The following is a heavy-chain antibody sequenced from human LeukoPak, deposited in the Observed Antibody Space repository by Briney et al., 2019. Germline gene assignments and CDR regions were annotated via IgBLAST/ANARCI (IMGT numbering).Heavy chain of an antibody. CDR2: ISGGGGGT. J-gene: IGHJ4*02. CDR1: GITLSNYG. D-gene: IGHD3-10*01. Sequence: PGGSLRLSCVVSGITLSNYGMSWVRQAPGKGLEWVSGISGGGGGTNYADSVKGRFTVSGDNSRNTMYLQMNSLRAEDTAVYFCAKRGVEIRGLLVIGYHKETSYFDHWGQGVLVTVSS. V-gene: IGHV3-23*01. CDR3: AKRGVEIRGLLVIGYHKETSYFDH.